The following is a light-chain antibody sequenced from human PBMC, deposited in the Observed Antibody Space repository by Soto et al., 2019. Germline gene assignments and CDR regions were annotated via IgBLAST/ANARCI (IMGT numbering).Light chain of an antibody. CDR1: SSDVGGYNY. CDR3: SSYTGSSTLV. J-gene: IGLJ2*01. CDR2: DVS. V-gene: IGLV2-14*03. Sequence: QSVLTQPASVSGSPGQSITISCTGTSSDVGGYNYVSWYQHHPGKAPKLMIYDVSNRSSGVSNRFSGFKSGNTASLTISGLQAEDEADYYCSSYTGSSTLVFGGGTKLTVL.